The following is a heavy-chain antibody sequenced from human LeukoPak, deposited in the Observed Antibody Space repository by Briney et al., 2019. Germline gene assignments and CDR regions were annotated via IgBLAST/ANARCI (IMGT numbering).Heavy chain of an antibody. CDR1: GFTFGSYG. V-gene: IGHV3-30*18. D-gene: IGHD3-3*02. CDR2: ISYDGSNK. Sequence: PGGSLRLSCAASGFTFGSYGMHWVRQAPGKGLEWVAVISYDGSNKYYADSVKGRFAISRDNSKNTLYLQMNSLRAEDTAVYYCAKHFFDYWAQGTLVTVSS. CDR3: AKHFFDY. J-gene: IGHJ4*02.